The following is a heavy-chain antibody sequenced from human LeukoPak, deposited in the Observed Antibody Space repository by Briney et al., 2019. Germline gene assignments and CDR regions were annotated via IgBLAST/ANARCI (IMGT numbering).Heavy chain of an antibody. CDR1: GYTFTSYA. CDR2: INAGNGNT. V-gene: IGHV1-3*01. Sequence: AASVKVSCKASGYTFTSYAMHWVRQAPGQRLEWMGWINAGNGNTKYSQKFQGRVTITRDTSASTAYMELSSLRSEDTAVYYCARSSGSYNEAYNWFDPWGQGTLVTVSS. D-gene: IGHD1-26*01. CDR3: ARSSGSYNEAYNWFDP. J-gene: IGHJ5*02.